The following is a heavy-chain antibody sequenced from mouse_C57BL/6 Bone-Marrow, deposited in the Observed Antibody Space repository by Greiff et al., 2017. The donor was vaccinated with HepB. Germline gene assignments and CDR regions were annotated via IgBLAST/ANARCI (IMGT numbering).Heavy chain of an antibody. CDR2: IYPRSGNT. V-gene: IGHV1-81*01. D-gene: IGHD2-2*01. J-gene: IGHJ1*03. Sequence: VKLQESGAELARPGASVKLSCKASGYTFTSYGISWVKQRTGQGLEWIGEIYPRSGNTYYNEKFKGKATLTADKSSSTAYMELRSLTSEDSAVYFCARGGLWLRRGYWYFDVWGTGTTVTVSS. CDR3: ARGGLWLRRGYWYFDV. CDR1: GYTFTSYG.